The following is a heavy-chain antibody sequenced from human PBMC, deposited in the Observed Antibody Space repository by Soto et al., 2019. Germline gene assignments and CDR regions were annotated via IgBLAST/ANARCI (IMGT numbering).Heavy chain of an antibody. CDR1: GYTFTSYY. CDR3: TRSRCGGGGCSPADH. D-gene: IGHD2-15*01. CDR2: INPSRDST. J-gene: IGHJ5*02. V-gene: IGHV1-46*01. Sequence: QVQLVQSGAEVKKPGASVKVSCKASGYTFTSYYMHWVRQAPGQGLEWMGIINPSRDSTSYAQKFQGRVTMHRDTATSTVYMELSSLRSEDTAIYYCTRSRCGGGGCSPADHWGQGTLVAVSS.